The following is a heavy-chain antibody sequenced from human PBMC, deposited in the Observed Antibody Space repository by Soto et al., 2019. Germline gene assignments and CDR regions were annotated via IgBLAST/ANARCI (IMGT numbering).Heavy chain of an antibody. CDR2: IKYDGSEK. Sequence: GGSLRLSCVASGFIFSNFWMSWVRQAPGKGLEWVANIKYDGSEKYYVDSVKGRFTISRDNAKNSVYLQMNSLRAEDTAVYYCARDKDWGQGTLVTVSS. CDR3: ARDKD. J-gene: IGHJ4*02. CDR1: GFIFSNFW. V-gene: IGHV3-7*01.